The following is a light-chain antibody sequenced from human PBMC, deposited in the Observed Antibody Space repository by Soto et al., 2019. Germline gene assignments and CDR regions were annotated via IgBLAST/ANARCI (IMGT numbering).Light chain of an antibody. V-gene: IGKV3-20*01. Sequence: EIVLTQSPGTLSWSRGERATLSCRASQSVSSNLAWYQQKPGQAPRLLIYGASNRATGIPERFSGSGSGTGFTLTIGSVEPEDIAVYYCQQYGTSPITFGQGTRLEIK. CDR2: GAS. J-gene: IGKJ5*01. CDR3: QQYGTSPIT. CDR1: QSVSSN.